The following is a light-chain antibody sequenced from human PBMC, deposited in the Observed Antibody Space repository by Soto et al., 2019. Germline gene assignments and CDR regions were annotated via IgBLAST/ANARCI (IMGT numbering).Light chain of an antibody. V-gene: IGLV2-14*01. CDR3: SSHTSTSTWV. Sequence: QSVLTQPASVSGSPGQSSTISCTGTSSDIGDYNYVSWYQQHPGKAPKLIIFEVGDRPSGVSNRFSGSKSGYTASLTISGLQAEDEADYYCSSHTSTSTWVFGAGTKVTVL. J-gene: IGLJ3*02. CDR2: EVG. CDR1: SSDIGDYNY.